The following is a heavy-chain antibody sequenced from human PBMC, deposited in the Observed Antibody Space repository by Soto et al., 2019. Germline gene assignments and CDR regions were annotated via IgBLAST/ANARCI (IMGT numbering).Heavy chain of an antibody. J-gene: IGHJ4*02. CDR2: ISSSSSYI. Sequence: GGSLRLSCAASGFTFSSYSMNWVRQAPGKGLEWVSSISSSSSYIYYADSVKGRFTISRDNAKNSLSLQMNSLRAEDTAVYYCTTDYYDFWSLNSSPGYWGQGTLVTVSS. V-gene: IGHV3-21*01. CDR1: GFTFSSYS. D-gene: IGHD3-3*01. CDR3: TTDYYDFWSLNSSPGY.